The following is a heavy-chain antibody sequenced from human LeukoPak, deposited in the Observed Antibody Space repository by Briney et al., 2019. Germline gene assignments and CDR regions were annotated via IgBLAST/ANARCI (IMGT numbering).Heavy chain of an antibody. CDR1: GYTFTDYY. D-gene: IGHD1-26*01. Sequence: GASVKVSCKASGYTFTDYYIHWVRQAPGQGLEWLGWINPNSGGTNYAQKLQGRVTMTRDTSTRTVYMEVSRLTSDDTAVYYCATMGATTFDHWGQGTLVTVSS. CDR3: ATMGATTFDH. CDR2: INPNSGGT. V-gene: IGHV1-2*02. J-gene: IGHJ4*02.